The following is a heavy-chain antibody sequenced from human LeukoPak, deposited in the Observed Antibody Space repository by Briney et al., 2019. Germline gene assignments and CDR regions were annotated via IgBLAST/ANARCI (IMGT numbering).Heavy chain of an antibody. J-gene: IGHJ4*02. Sequence: PGRSLRLSCAASGFTFDDYAMHWVRQAPGKGLEWVSGISWNSGSIGYADSVKGRFTISRDNAKNSLYLQMNSLRAEDTALYYCAKGKSSSSMWWGFDYRGQGTLVTVSS. D-gene: IGHD6-6*01. V-gene: IGHV3-9*01. CDR2: ISWNSGSI. CDR1: GFTFDDYA. CDR3: AKGKSSSSMWWGFDY.